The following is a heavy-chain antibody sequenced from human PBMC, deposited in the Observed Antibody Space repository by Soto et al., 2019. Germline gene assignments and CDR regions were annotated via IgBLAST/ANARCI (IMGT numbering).Heavy chain of an antibody. V-gene: IGHV1-8*01. CDR3: ARDSWSDYYYYGMDV. CDR1: GYTFTSYD. J-gene: IGHJ6*02. Sequence: ASVKVSCKASGYTFTSYDINWVLQATGEGLEWMGWMNPNSGNTGYAQKFQGRVTMTRNTSISTAYMELSSLRSEDTAVYYCARDSWSDYYYYGMDVWGQGTTVTVSS. CDR2: MNPNSGNT. D-gene: IGHD6-13*01.